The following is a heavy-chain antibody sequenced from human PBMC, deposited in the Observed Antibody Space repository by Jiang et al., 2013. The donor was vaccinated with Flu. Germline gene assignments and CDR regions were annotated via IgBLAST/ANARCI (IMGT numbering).Heavy chain of an antibody. Sequence: QTLSLTCAISGDSVSSNSAAWNWIRQSPSRGLEWLGRTYYRSKWYNDYAVSVKSRITINPDTSKNQSSLQLNSVTPEDTAVYYCARDRRVEQLAPATTYYYYYGMDVWGQGTTVTVSS. D-gene: IGHD6-6*01. CDR1: GDSVSSNSAA. J-gene: IGHJ6*02. V-gene: IGHV6-1*01. CDR3: ARDRRVEQLAPATTYYYYYGMDV. CDR2: TYYRSKWYN.